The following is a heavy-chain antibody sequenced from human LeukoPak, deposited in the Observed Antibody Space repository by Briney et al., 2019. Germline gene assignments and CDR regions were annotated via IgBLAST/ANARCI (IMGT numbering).Heavy chain of an antibody. CDR1: GFTFSSYA. CDR2: ISGSGGST. Sequence: PGGSLRLSCAASGFTFSSYAMSWVRQAPGKGLEWVSAISGSGGSTYYADSVKGRFTISRDNSRNTLYLQMNSLRAEDTAVYYCAKDGGFWSGYYNYWGQGTLVTVSS. V-gene: IGHV3-23*01. CDR3: AKDGGFWSGYYNY. J-gene: IGHJ4*02. D-gene: IGHD3-3*01.